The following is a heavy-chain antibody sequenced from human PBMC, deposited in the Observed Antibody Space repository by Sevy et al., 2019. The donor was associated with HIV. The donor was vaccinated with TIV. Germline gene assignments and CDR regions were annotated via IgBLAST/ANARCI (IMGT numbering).Heavy chain of an antibody. J-gene: IGHJ4*02. CDR3: GRRGYYGYSDS. V-gene: IGHV4-39*01. CDR2: IYYSGSA. D-gene: IGHD3-3*01. CDR1: GGSISSSNYY. Sequence: SDTLSLTCTVSGGSISSSNYYWGWVRQPPGRGLDGIGTIYYSGSAYYNSSVKRRVTIFIDTSNNQFSLRLSSVTAADKSVYYCGRRGYYGYSDSWGQGTLVTVSS.